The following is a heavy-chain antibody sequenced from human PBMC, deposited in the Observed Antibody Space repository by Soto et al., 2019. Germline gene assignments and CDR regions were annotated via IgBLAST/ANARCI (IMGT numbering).Heavy chain of an antibody. CDR1: GFTFSSYG. CDR2: ISYDGSSK. CDR3: AREWYSSGWYHRTGLNRFDP. J-gene: IGHJ5*02. D-gene: IGHD6-19*01. V-gene: IGHV3-30*03. Sequence: PGGSLRLSCVASGFTFSSYGMHWVRQAPGKGLEWVAVISYDGSSKYYADSVKGRFTISRDNSKNTLYLQMNSLRAEDTAVYYCAREWYSSGWYHRTGLNRFDPWGQGT.